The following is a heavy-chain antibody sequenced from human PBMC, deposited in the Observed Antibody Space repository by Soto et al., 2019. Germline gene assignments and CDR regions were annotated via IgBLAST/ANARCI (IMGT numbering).Heavy chain of an antibody. Sequence: SETLSLTCAVYCGSGGSFSGYYWSWIRQPPGKGLEWIGEINHSGSTNYNPSLKSRVTISVDTSKNQFSLEVTSVTAADTAVYYCARGVLYRDYYLASWGQGTQVTVSS. CDR3: ARGVLYRDYYLAS. D-gene: IGHD4-17*01. CDR2: INHSGST. V-gene: IGHV4-34*01. J-gene: IGHJ4*02. CDR1: CGSGGSFSGYY.